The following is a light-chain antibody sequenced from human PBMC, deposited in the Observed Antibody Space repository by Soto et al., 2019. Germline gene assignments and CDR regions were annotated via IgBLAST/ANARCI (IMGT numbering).Light chain of an antibody. CDR2: DAS. CDR3: QSRTDWHPRLT. J-gene: IGKJ4*01. V-gene: IGKV3-11*01. Sequence: EVVLTQSPATLSLSPGERATLSCRASESIGNYLAWYQQKLGQAPKLLIYDASHRAIGIPGRFSGDGSGTDFTLTISSLEPEHSAVSYCQSRTDWHPRLTFGGGTNVEIK. CDR1: ESIGNY.